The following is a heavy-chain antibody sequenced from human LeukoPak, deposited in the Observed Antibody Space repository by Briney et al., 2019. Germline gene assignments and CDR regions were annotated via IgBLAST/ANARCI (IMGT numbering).Heavy chain of an antibody. CDR1: GFTFSSYW. CDR2: IKQDGSEK. V-gene: IGHV3-7*04. D-gene: IGHD1-26*01. J-gene: IGHJ4*02. Sequence: GGSVTLSCAASGFTFSSYWMSWVRQAPGKGLEWVANIKQDGSEKYYVDSVKGRFTISRDNAKDSLYLQMNSLRAEDTAVYYCARGSGGSKYYFDYWGQGTLASASS. CDR3: ARGSGGSKYYFDY.